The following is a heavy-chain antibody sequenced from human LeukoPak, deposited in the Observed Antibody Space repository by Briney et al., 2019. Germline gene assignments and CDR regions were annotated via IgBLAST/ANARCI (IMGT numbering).Heavy chain of an antibody. CDR1: GFTFSSYS. Sequence: GGSLRLSCAASGFTFSSYSMNWVRQAPGRGLEWVSYISSSSSTIYYSDSVKGRFTISRDNAKNSLYLQMNSLRAEDTALYYCARVSDISVAAYFDYWGQGTLVTVSS. V-gene: IGHV3-48*01. D-gene: IGHD6-19*01. CDR3: ARVSDISVAAYFDY. J-gene: IGHJ4*02. CDR2: ISSSSSTI.